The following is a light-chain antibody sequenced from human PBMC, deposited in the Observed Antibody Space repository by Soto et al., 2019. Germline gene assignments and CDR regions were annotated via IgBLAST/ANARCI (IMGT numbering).Light chain of an antibody. V-gene: IGKV1-5*01. CDR2: DVS. CDR1: SSSKW. Sequence: DIQMTQSPSTLAASVGDTVTMTCRSSSKWLAWYQKKPGKAPKLLIYDVSNLERGVPPRFSGSTSGAESTLTITGQQPDDLGTHYCQHTTDFTFGQGTKVEIK. CDR3: QHTTDFT. J-gene: IGKJ2*01.